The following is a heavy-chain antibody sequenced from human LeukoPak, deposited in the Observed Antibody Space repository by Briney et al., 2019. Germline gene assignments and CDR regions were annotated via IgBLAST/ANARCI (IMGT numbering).Heavy chain of an antibody. V-gene: IGHV3-30*04. Sequence: PGRSLRLSCAASGFTFSSYAIHWVRQAPGKGLEWVAILSYDGSKKYYADSVEGRFTISRDNSKNTLYLQMNSLGAEDTAMYYCARDGSGKNNFDYWGQGTLVTVSS. CDR1: GFTFSSYA. D-gene: IGHD3-10*01. CDR3: ARDGSGKNNFDY. CDR2: LSYDGSKK. J-gene: IGHJ4*02.